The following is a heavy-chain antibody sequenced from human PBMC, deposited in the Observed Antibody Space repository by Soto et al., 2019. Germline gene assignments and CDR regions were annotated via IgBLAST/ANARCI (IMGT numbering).Heavy chain of an antibody. J-gene: IGHJ5*02. CDR2: ISAYNGNT. CDR3: ARDRTPYGSGSYQFDP. V-gene: IGHV1-18*01. Sequence: GASVKVSCKASGYTFTSYGISWVRQAPGQGLEWMGWISAYNGNTNYAQKLQGRVTMTTDTSTSTAYMELRSLRSDDTAVYYCARDRTPYGSGSYQFDPWGQGTLVTVSS. D-gene: IGHD3-10*01. CDR1: GYTFTSYG.